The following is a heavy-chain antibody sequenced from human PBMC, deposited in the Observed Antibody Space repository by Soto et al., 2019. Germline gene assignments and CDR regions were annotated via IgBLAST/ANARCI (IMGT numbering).Heavy chain of an antibody. D-gene: IGHD2-2*01. CDR2: INPSSSAT. J-gene: IGHJ6*03. CDR1: GHPITSSY. Sequence: GASEQASCVAPGHPITSSYMHWVRQAPGQGHAWMGIINPSSSATRYSQKFQGRVTMTRDVSTSTVYMEMSGLRSEDTAVYYCARGYCRSRNCYRLYDYDMDVCG. CDR3: ARGYCRSRNCYRLYDYDMDV. V-gene: IGHV1-46*01.